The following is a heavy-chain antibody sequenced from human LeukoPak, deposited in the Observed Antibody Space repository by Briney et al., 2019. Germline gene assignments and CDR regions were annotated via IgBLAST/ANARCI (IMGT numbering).Heavy chain of an antibody. Sequence: PGGSLGLSCEASGFSLTNYGMDWVRQAPGKGLEWVSSISSSSRYIYYADSVRGRFTISRDNAKNSLYLQMNSLRAEDTAVYYCARELSSSGYYFDSWGQGNLVTVSS. J-gene: IGHJ4*02. CDR3: ARELSSSGYYFDS. CDR1: GFSLTNYG. V-gene: IGHV3-21*01. D-gene: IGHD5-18*01. CDR2: ISSSSRYI.